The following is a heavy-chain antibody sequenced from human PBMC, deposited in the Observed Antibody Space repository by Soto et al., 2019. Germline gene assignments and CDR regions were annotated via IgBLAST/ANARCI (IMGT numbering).Heavy chain of an antibody. CDR3: TTAPRIAAAGPISDY. CDR2: IKSKTDDGKT. V-gene: IGHV3-15*07. Sequence: GGSLRLSCAASGFTFSNAWMNWVRQAPGKGLEWVGRIKSKTDDGKTEYAAPVKGIFTISRDDTKNTLYLQMNSLKTEDTAVYYCTTAPRIAAAGPISDYWGQGTLVTVSS. D-gene: IGHD6-13*01. CDR1: GFTFSNAW. J-gene: IGHJ4*02.